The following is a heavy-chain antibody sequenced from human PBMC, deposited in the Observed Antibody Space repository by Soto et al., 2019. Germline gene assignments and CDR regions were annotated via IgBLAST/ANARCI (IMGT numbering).Heavy chain of an antibody. CDR3: ARDGSGTYYSGGYGMDV. Sequence: LSLTCTVSGGSISSGGYYWSWIRQHPGKGLEWIGYIYYSGSTYYNPSLKSRVTISVDTSKNQFSLKLSSVTAADTAVYYCARDGSGTYYSGGYGMDVWGQGTTVTVSS. J-gene: IGHJ6*02. D-gene: IGHD3-10*01. CDR1: GGSISSGGYY. V-gene: IGHV4-31*03. CDR2: IYYSGST.